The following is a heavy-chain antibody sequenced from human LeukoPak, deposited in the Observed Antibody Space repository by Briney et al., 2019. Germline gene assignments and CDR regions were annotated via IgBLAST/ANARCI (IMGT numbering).Heavy chain of an antibody. D-gene: IGHD3-16*02. CDR3: ARGLIMITFGGVIVLDGFDP. CDR1: GGSFSGYY. J-gene: IGHJ5*02. Sequence: SETLSLTCAVYGGSFSGYYWSWLRQPPGKGLEGIGEINHSGSTNYNPSLKSRVTISVDTPKNQFSLKLSSVTAADTAVYYCARGLIMITFGGVIVLDGFDPWGQGTLVTVSS. V-gene: IGHV4-34*01. CDR2: INHSGST.